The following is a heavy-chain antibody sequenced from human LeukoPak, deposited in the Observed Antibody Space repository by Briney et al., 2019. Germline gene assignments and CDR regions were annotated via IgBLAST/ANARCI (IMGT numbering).Heavy chain of an antibody. V-gene: IGHV3-20*04. J-gene: IGHJ4*02. CDR2: INWNGGST. D-gene: IGHD6-19*01. Sequence: GGSLRLSCAASGFTFDDYGMSWVRQAPGKGLEWVSGINWNGGSTGYADSVKGRFTISRDNAKNSLYLQMNSLRAEDTAVYFCARGGVGLAVAAYFDFWGQGTLVTVSS. CDR1: GFTFDDYG. CDR3: ARGGVGLAVAAYFDF.